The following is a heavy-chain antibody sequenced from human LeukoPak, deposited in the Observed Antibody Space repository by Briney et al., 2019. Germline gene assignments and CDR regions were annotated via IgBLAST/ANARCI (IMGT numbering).Heavy chain of an antibody. CDR1: GFTFSNYA. J-gene: IGHJ4*02. CDR3: AKEFGDFWSGYQGAFNS. Sequence: PGGSLRLSCAASGFTFSNYAFRWVRQAPGKGLEWVSGFGGGYSDTNYADSVKGRFTISRDNSRNTLYLKMNSLRAEDTAVYYCAKEFGDFWSGYQGAFNSWGQGTLVTVSS. CDR2: FGGGYSDT. V-gene: IGHV3-23*01. D-gene: IGHD3-3*01.